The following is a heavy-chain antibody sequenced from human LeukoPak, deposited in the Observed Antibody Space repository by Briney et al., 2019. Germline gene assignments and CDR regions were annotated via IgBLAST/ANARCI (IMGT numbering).Heavy chain of an antibody. Sequence: SETLSLTCTVSGGSIRSSYYYWGWIRQPPGKGLEWIGSIYDSGSTYYNPSLKSRVTISVDTSKNQFSLKLSSVTAADTAVYYCARGPNYVWGSYQYFDYWGQGTLVTVSS. CDR2: IYDSGST. CDR3: ARGPNYVWGSYQYFDY. V-gene: IGHV4-39*07. D-gene: IGHD3-16*02. J-gene: IGHJ4*02. CDR1: GGSIRSSYYY.